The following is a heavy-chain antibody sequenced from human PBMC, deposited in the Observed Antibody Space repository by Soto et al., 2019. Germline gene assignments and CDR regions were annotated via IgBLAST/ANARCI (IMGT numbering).Heavy chain of an antibody. CDR1: GFTFSSDA. CDR3: AKDDSGGSCYDY. J-gene: IGHJ4*02. V-gene: IGHV3-23*01. D-gene: IGHD2-15*01. Sequence: GGSLRLSCADSGFTFSSDAMSWVRQAPGKGLEWVSAISGSGGSTYYADSVKGRFTISRDNSKNTLYLQMNSLRAEDTAVYYCAKDDSGGSCYDYWGQGTLVTVSS. CDR2: ISGSGGST.